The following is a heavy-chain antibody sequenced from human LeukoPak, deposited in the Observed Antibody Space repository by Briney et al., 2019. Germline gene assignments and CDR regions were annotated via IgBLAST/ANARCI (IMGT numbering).Heavy chain of an antibody. V-gene: IGHV4-59*01. CDR1: AGSTNSYY. J-gene: IGHJ4*02. CDR2: IYYSGST. Sequence: PSETLSLTCTVSAGSTNSYYWSWLRQTPGKGLEWIGYIYYSGSTNYNPSLKSRVTISVDTSKNQFSLRLSSVTAADTAVYYCARLRKIVTAMTPYFDHWGQGTQVTVSS. D-gene: IGHD2-2*01. CDR3: ARLRKIVTAMTPYFDH.